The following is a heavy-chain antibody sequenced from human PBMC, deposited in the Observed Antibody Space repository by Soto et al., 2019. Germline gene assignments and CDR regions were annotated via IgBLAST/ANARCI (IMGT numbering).Heavy chain of an antibody. CDR1: GGTFSSYA. V-gene: IGHV1-69*13. CDR2: IIPIFGTA. Sequence: SVKVSCKASGGTFSSYAISWVRQAPGQALEWMGGIIPIFGTANYAQKFQGRVTITADESTSTAYMELSSLRSEDTAVYYCARDRITIFGVAEEYYYGMDVWGQGTTVTVSS. J-gene: IGHJ6*02. CDR3: ARDRITIFGVAEEYYYGMDV. D-gene: IGHD3-3*01.